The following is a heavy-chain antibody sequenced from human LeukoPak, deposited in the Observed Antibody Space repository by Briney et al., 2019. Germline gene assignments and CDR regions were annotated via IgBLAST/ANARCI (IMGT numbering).Heavy chain of an antibody. Sequence: ASVKVSCKASGYTFTSYAISWVRQAPGQGLEWMGWINPNSGGTNYAQKFQGRVTMTRDTSISTAYMELSRLRSDDTAVYYCARFLPDTADDYWGQGTLVTVSS. D-gene: IGHD5-18*01. J-gene: IGHJ4*02. CDR2: INPNSGGT. CDR3: ARFLPDTADDY. CDR1: GYTFTSYA. V-gene: IGHV1-2*02.